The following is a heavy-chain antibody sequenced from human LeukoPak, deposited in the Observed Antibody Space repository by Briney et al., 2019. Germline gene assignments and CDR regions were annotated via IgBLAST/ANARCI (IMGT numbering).Heavy chain of an antibody. J-gene: IGHJ4*02. D-gene: IGHD3-3*01. CDR3: ARAPWSGYHYFEY. Sequence: GGSLRLSCAASGFTFDRYAMSWVRQAPGKGLEWVSAISGSGDASFYADSVKGRFTISRDNSKNTLYLHMNSLRAEDTALYYCARAPWSGYHYFEYWGQGTLLTISS. CDR1: GFTFDRYA. CDR2: ISGSGDAS. V-gene: IGHV3-23*01.